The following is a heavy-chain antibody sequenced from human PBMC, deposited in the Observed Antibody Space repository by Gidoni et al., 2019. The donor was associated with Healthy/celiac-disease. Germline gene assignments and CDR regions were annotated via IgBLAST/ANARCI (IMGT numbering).Heavy chain of an antibody. Sequence: QLQLQESGPGLATPSESLSLTCSVSGGFISSTRSYWGWLLKPPGKGLEWIGSCHYGGINYYNPSLKSRLTISVDTSKNHFSLKLSSVTAVDTAVYYCARHKATYYDILTGYTNWFDPWGQGTLVTVSS. CDR2: CHYGGIN. CDR1: GGFISSTRSY. V-gene: IGHV4-39*01. J-gene: IGHJ5*02. D-gene: IGHD3-9*01. CDR3: ARHKATYYDILTGYTNWFDP.